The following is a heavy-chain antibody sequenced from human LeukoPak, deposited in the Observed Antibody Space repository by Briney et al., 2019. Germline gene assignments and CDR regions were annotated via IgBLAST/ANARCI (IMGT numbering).Heavy chain of an antibody. CDR1: GGTFSSYV. J-gene: IGHJ4*02. CDR2: IIPIFGTA. D-gene: IGHD6-13*01. Sequence: ASVKVSCKASGGTFSSYVISWVRQAPGQGLEWMGRIIPIFGTANYAQKFQGRVTITTDESTSTAYMELSSLRSEDTAVYYCARGQDWAAAGTGYYFDYWGQGTLVTVSS. CDR3: ARGQDWAAAGTGYYFDY. V-gene: IGHV1-69*05.